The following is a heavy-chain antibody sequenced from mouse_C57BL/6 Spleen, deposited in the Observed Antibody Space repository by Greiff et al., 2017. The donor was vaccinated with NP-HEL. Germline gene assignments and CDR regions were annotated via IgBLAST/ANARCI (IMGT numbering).Heavy chain of an antibody. D-gene: IGHD3-3*01. Sequence: EVMLVESGGGLVKPGGSLKLSCAASGFTFSSYTMSWVRQTPEKRLEWVATISGGGGNTYYPDSVKGRFTISRDNAKNTLYLQMSSLRSEDTALYYCARRQGYYFDYWGQGTTLTVSS. CDR2: ISGGGGNT. J-gene: IGHJ2*01. CDR1: GFTFSSYT. V-gene: IGHV5-9*01. CDR3: ARRQGYYFDY.